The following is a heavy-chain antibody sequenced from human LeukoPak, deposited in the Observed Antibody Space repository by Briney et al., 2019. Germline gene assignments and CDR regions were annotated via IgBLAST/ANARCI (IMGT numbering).Heavy chain of an antibody. Sequence: ETLSLTGTVSGGSIRSYYWSWIRQPPGKGLEWIGYIYYSGSTNFNPSLNGRVSISRDTTKNLFSLRLRSVTAADTAVYFCARGRVSSSTWYSTYYYYFYMDVWGKGTTVTVSS. CDR2: IYYSGST. J-gene: IGHJ6*03. CDR3: ARGRVSSSTWYSTYYYYFYMDV. CDR1: GGSIRSYY. D-gene: IGHD1-1*01. V-gene: IGHV4-59*01.